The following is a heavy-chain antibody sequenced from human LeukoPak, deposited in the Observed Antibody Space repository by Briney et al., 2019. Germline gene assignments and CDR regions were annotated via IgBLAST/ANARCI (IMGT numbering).Heavy chain of an antibody. Sequence: GESLKISCKGSGYTFTNYWIGWVRQMPGKGLEWMGIIYPADSDTRYSPSFQGQVTISADKSISTAYLQWSSLKASDTAMYYCARLWTGITTAGIKCYYYYYMDVWGKGTTVTVSS. J-gene: IGHJ6*03. D-gene: IGHD6-13*01. V-gene: IGHV5-51*01. CDR1: GYTFTNYW. CDR2: IYPADSDT. CDR3: ARLWTGITTAGIKCYYYYYMDV.